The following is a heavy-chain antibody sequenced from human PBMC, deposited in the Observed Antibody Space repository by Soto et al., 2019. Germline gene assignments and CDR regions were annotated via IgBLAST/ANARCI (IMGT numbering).Heavy chain of an antibody. D-gene: IGHD2-2*02. J-gene: IGHJ6*02. V-gene: IGHV3-30*18. CDR1: GFTFSSYG. CDR2: ISYDGSNK. CDR3: AKDLLVVPAAIFGAYYYYYYGMDV. Sequence: QVQLVESGGGVVQPGRSLRLSCAASGFTFSSYGMHWVRQAPGKGLEWVAVISYDGSNKYYADSVKGRFTISRDNSKNTLYLQMNSLRAEDTAVYYCAKDLLVVPAAIFGAYYYYYYGMDVWGQGTTVTVSS.